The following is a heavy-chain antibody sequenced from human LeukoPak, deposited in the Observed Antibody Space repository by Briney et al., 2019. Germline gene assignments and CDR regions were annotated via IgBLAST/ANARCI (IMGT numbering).Heavy chain of an antibody. CDR1: GYTFTSCW. D-gene: IGHD6-13*01. Sequence: ASVKVSCKASGYTFTSCWIQWERQAPGQGLEWMGLINCDDGSTAYAPKFQGRVIMTRDTSTSTAYMDLSSLRSDDTAVYHCARAPRNSSTMLDFWGQGTLVSVSS. V-gene: IGHV1-46*01. CDR2: INCDDGST. CDR3: ARAPRNSSTMLDF. J-gene: IGHJ4*02.